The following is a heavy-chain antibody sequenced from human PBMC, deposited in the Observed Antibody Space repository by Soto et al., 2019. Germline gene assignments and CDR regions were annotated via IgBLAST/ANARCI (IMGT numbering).Heavy chain of an antibody. CDR2: IYYSGST. CDR3: ARWFDFWRGYYDY. D-gene: IGHD3-3*01. Sequence: PSETLSLTCTVSGGSISSYYWSWIRQPPGKGLEWIGYIYYSGSTNYNPSLKSRVTISVDTSKNQFSLKLSSVTAADTAVYYCARWFDFWRGYYDYWGQGTLVTVSS. CDR1: GGSISSYY. J-gene: IGHJ4*02. V-gene: IGHV4-59*01.